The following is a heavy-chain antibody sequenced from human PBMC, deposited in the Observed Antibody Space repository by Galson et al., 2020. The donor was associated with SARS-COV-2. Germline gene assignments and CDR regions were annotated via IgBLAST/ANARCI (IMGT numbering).Heavy chain of an antibody. CDR1: GGSISSYY. V-gene: IGHV4-59*01. CDR3: ARGDVDIGLRYYFDY. Sequence: SETLSLTCTVSGGSISSYYWSWIRQSPGKGLEWIGYIYYSGSTNYNPSLKSRVTISVDTSKNQFSLKLSSVTAADTAVYYCARGDVDIGLRYYFDYWGQGTLVTVSS. CDR2: IYYSGST. J-gene: IGHJ4*02. D-gene: IGHD5-12*01.